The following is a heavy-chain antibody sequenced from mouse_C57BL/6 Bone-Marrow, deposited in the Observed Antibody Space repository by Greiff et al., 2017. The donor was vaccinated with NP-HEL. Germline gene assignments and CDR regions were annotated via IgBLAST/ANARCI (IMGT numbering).Heavy chain of an antibody. CDR3: ATLTGPYAMDY. CDR2: IWGGGST. D-gene: IGHD4-1*01. V-gene: IGHV2-9*01. Sequence: VKLMESGPGLVAPSQSLSITCTVSGFSLTSYGVDWVRQPPGKGLEWLGVIWGGGSTNYYYALLSRLSISTDNSTSKVFLKMNSLQTDDTAMYYCATLTGPYAMDYWGQGTSVTVSA. J-gene: IGHJ4*01. CDR1: GFSLTSYG.